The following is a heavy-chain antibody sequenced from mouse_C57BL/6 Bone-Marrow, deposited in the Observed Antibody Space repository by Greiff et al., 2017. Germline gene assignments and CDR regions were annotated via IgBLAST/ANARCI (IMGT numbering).Heavy chain of an antibody. CDR3: ARSGLLLFDD. V-gene: IGHV1-66*01. D-gene: IGHD1-1*01. J-gene: IGHJ2*01. CDR2: IYPGSGNT. Sequence: VQLQQSGPELVKPGASVKISCKASGYSFTSYYIHWVKQRPGQGLEWIGWIYPGSGNTKYNQKFKGKATLTADTSSSTAYMQLSSLTSEDSAVYYCARSGLLLFDDWGQGTTLTVSS. CDR1: GYSFTSYY.